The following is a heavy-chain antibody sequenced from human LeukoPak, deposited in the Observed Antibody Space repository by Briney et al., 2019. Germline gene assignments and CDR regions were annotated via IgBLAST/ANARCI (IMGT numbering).Heavy chain of an antibody. V-gene: IGHV3-23*01. CDR1: GFTFSNYA. CDR2: FTSSGNT. Sequence: GGSLSHSCTGSGFTFSNYAVAWVRQAPGKGLEWVSSFTSSGNTYYADSVKGRFTVSRDNSKSTLYMQMTSLRAEDTAVYYCAKGDNGDCYWGQGTLVTVSS. CDR3: AKGDNGDCY. D-gene: IGHD4-17*01. J-gene: IGHJ4*02.